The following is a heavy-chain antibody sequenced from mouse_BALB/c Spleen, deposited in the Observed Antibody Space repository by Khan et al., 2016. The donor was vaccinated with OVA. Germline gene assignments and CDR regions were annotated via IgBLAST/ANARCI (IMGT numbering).Heavy chain of an antibody. J-gene: IGHJ3*01. Sequence: QVQLKQSGAELAKPGASVKMSCTASGYTFTTYWIHWIKQRPGQGLEWIGYINPSTGYTEYNKNFKGKATLTADDSSSTAYMQMNSLTSADSAVYYGARVGFNGLFANGGQGTLVTVSA. CDR2: INPSTGYT. CDR3: ARVGFNGLFAN. D-gene: IGHD1-1*02. V-gene: IGHV1-7*01. CDR1: GYTFTTYW.